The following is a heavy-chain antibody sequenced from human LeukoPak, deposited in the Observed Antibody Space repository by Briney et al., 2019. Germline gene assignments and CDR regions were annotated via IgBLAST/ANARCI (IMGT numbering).Heavy chain of an antibody. CDR2: ISVYSGTT. Sequence: GASVNVSCKASGYTFTNYGISWVRQAPGQGLERMGWISVYSGTTNYAQNLQGRVTMTTDTSTNTAYMELRSLRSDDTAVFYCARDKALAGEFDHWGQGTLVTVSS. CDR3: ARDKALAGEFDH. V-gene: IGHV1-18*01. CDR1: GYTFTNYG. D-gene: IGHD6-19*01. J-gene: IGHJ4*02.